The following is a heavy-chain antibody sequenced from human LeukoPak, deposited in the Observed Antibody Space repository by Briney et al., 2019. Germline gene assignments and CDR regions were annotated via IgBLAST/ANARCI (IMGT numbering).Heavy chain of an antibody. CDR3: ARDLGQYYDTSDNWFDP. Sequence: GGSLRLSCVASKFTFSTYSMSWVRQAPGKGLVWVSRINSDGINTSYADSVKGRFTISRDNAKNTLNLQMNSLRAEDTAVYYCARDLGQYYDTSDNWFDPWGQGTLVTVSS. CDR1: KFTFSTYS. CDR2: INSDGINT. J-gene: IGHJ5*02. D-gene: IGHD3-22*01. V-gene: IGHV3-74*01.